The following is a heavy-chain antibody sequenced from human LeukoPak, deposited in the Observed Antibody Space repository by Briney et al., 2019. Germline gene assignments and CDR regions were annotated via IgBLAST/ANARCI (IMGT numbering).Heavy chain of an antibody. Sequence: GESLKISCEASGYSFTSHWIGWVRQMPGKGLEWMGIIYPGDSDTRYSPSFQGQVTTSADKSISTAYLQWSSLKASDTAMYYCARRWSSGTSDYWGQGTLVTVSS. J-gene: IGHJ4*02. D-gene: IGHD1-26*01. CDR3: ARRWSSGTSDY. CDR2: IYPGDSDT. V-gene: IGHV5-51*01. CDR1: GYSFTSHW.